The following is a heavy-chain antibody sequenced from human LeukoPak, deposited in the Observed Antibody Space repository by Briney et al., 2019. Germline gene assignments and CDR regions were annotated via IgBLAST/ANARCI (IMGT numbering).Heavy chain of an antibody. CDR3: ATGGGTTVDV. V-gene: IGHV4-59*02. CDR2: FYYSGSN. J-gene: IGHJ6*02. CDR1: GFTVSSNY. Sequence: GSLRLSCAASGFTVSSNYMSWVRQAPGKGLEWIGHFYYSGSNNYNPSLKSRVTFSGDTSRNQLSLELSSVTAADTAVYYCATGGGTTVDVWGQGTTVTVS. D-gene: IGHD4-17*01.